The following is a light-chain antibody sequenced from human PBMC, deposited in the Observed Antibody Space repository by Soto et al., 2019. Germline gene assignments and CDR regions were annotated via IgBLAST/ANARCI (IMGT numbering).Light chain of an antibody. CDR3: QQTYRTLGT. V-gene: IGKV1-39*01. CDR2: GAS. J-gene: IGKJ1*01. Sequence: DIPMTQSPSSLSASIGDRVTITCRASQSISTYLHWYQQKPGKAPELLIYGASSLQRGVPSRFSGSGSGTDFALTISSLQPEDSATYYCQQTYRTLGTFGQGTKVEIK. CDR1: QSISTY.